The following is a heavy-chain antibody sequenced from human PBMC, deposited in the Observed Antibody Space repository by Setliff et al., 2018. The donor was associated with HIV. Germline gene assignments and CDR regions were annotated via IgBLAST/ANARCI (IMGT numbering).Heavy chain of an antibody. D-gene: IGHD6-19*01. J-gene: IGHJ4*02. V-gene: IGHV3-30*02. CDR2: IRYDDTYK. CDR3: TKNLYRSPWSPLDY. Sequence: PGGSLRLSCAASGFTFSDYGMHWVRQAPGKGLEWVAFIRYDDTYKYYADSVKGRFTISRDNSKNTLYLQMNSLRAEDTAVYYCTKNLYRSPWSPLDYWGQGTLVTVSS. CDR1: GFTFSDYG.